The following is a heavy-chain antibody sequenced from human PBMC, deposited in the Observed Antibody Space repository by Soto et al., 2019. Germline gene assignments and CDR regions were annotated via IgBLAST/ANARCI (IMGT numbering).Heavy chain of an antibody. V-gene: IGHV4-39*01. J-gene: IGHJ6*03. CDR2: TYYSGST. Sequence: SETLSLTCTVSGGSISSSSYYWGWIRQPPGKGLEWIGSTYYSGSTYYNPSLKSRVTISVDTSKNQFSLKLSSVTAADTAVYYCARGYCSGGSCYFLYYYMDVWGKGTTVTVSS. D-gene: IGHD2-15*01. CDR3: ARGYCSGGSCYFLYYYMDV. CDR1: GGSISSSSYY.